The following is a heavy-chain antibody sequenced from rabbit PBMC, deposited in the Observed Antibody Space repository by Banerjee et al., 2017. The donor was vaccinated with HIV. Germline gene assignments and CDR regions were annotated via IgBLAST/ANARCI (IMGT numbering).Heavy chain of an antibody. CDR1: GFDFSTYY. D-gene: IGHD2-1*01. CDR2: IDPVFAGT. V-gene: IGHV1S7*01. J-gene: IGHJ4*01. CDR3: ARRPTMTLVINL. Sequence: QLEESGGDLVKPEGSLKVSCKASGFDFSTYYMSWVRQAPGKGLEWIGYIDPVFAGTYYASWVNGRFTISSHNAQNTLYLQLNSLTAADTATYFCARRPTMTLVINLWGPGTLVTVS.